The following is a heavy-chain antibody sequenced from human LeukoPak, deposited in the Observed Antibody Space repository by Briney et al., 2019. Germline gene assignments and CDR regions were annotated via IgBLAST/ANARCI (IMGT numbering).Heavy chain of an antibody. CDR1: GGSISSGGYY. V-gene: IGHV4-61*08. D-gene: IGHD2-2*01. CDR3: ARWYCTSGTCYYLDH. Sequence: PSETLSLTCTVSGGSISSGGYYWSWIRQHPGKGLEYIGHIYYTGNTDYNPSLKSRVTISVDTSKNQFSLKFNSVTAADTALYYCARWYCTSGTCYYLDHWGQGTLVTVSS. J-gene: IGHJ4*02. CDR2: IYYTGNT.